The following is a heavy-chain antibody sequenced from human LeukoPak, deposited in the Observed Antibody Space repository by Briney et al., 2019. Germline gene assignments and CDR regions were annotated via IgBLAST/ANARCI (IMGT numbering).Heavy chain of an antibody. Sequence: MTSETLSLTCAVYGGSFSGYYWSWIRQPSGKGLEWIGEINHSGSTHYNPSLKSRLARSVGTSKNQFSLKRSSVTAADTAVYYCAGVGGVYWGQGTLVTVSS. CDR1: GGSFSGYY. V-gene: IGHV4-34*01. CDR2: INHSGST. J-gene: IGHJ4*02. CDR3: AGVGGVY.